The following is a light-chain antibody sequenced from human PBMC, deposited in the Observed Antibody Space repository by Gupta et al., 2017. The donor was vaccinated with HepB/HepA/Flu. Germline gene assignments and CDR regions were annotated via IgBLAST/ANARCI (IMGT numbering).Light chain of an antibody. J-gene: IGKJ4*01. Sequence: DIQLTQPPSFLSASVGDRVTITCRASQGISSYLAWYQQKPGKAPKLLIYAASTLQSGVPSRFSGSGSGTEFTLTISSLQPEDFAIYYCQQLNSSPLTFGRGTKVEIK. CDR2: AAS. CDR1: QGISSY. CDR3: QQLNSSPLT. V-gene: IGKV1-9*01.